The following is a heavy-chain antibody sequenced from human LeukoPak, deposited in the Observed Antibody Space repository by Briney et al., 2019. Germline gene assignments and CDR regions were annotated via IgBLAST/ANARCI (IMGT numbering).Heavy chain of an antibody. CDR3: ASLGDSSGLRGFDP. Sequence: PSETLSLTCAVYGGSFSGYYWSWIRQPPGKGLEWIGEINHSGSTNYNPSLKSRVTISVDTSKHQFSLKLSSVTAADTAVYYCASLGDSSGLRGFDPWGQGTLVTVSS. D-gene: IGHD3-22*01. CDR1: GGSFSGYY. V-gene: IGHV4-34*01. CDR2: INHSGST. J-gene: IGHJ5*02.